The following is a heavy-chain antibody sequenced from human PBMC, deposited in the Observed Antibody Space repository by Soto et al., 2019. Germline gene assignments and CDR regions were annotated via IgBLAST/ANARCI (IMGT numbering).Heavy chain of an antibody. CDR2: IFHNGGT. V-gene: IGHV4-30-2*01. Sequence: TLSLTRAVSGDSNSIGGYYWRWFRQPPGKGLEWIEYIFHNGGTYYDPSLKSRVTISVDRSKNQFSLKLSSVTAADTAVYYCARLDGFNSFDFWGQGTLVTVSS. D-gene: IGHD2-2*03. J-gene: IGHJ4*02. CDR3: ARLDGFNSFDF. CDR1: GDSNSIGGYY.